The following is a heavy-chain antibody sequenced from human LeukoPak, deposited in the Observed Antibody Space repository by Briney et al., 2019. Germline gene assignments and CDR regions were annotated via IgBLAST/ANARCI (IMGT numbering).Heavy chain of an antibody. Sequence: ASVKVSCKASGYSFTSYWIGWVRQMPGKGLEWMGIIYPGDSDTRYSPSFQGQVTISADKSISTAYLQWSSLKASDTAMYYCARHRGGTDNAFDIWGQGTMVTVSS. J-gene: IGHJ3*02. CDR3: ARHRGGTDNAFDI. V-gene: IGHV5-51*01. CDR1: GYSFTSYW. D-gene: IGHD3-16*01. CDR2: IYPGDSDT.